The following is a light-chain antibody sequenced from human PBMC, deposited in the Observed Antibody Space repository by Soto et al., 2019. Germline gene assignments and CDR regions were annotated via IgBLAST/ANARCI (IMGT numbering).Light chain of an antibody. Sequence: QAVVTQPPSVSGTPGQRVTISCSGSSSNFGKSIVSWYQQLPGRAPKLLISGHNNRPSGVPDRFFGSKSGTSASLTIIGLQAEDEADYYCQSYDSSLSGSGVFGGGTKVTVL. V-gene: IGLV1-40*01. CDR3: QSYDSSLSGSGV. CDR2: GHN. CDR1: SSNFGKSI. J-gene: IGLJ3*02.